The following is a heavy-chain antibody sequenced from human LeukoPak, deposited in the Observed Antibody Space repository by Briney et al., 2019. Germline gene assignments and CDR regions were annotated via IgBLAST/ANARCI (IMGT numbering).Heavy chain of an antibody. D-gene: IGHD5-24*01. CDR1: GGSISSYY. CDR3: ARHGGDGYNDFDY. CDR2: IYYSGST. V-gene: IGHV4-59*08. Sequence: PSETLSLTCTVSGGSISSYYWSWIRQPSGKGLEWIGYIYYSGSTNYNPSLKSRVTISVDTSKNQFSLKPSSVTAADTAVYYCARHGGDGYNDFDYWGQGTLVTVSS. J-gene: IGHJ4*02.